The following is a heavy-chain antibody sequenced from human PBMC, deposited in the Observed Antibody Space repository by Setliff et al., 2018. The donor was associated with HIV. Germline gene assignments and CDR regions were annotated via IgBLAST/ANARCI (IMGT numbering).Heavy chain of an antibody. Sequence: GGSLRLSCAASGFTFSDHYMDWVRQAPGKGLEWVGRSRNKANSYTTEYAASVKGRFTISRDDSKNMLYLQMNSLKTEDTALYFCTTIKRYGAFDFWGQGALVTVSS. J-gene: IGHJ4*02. CDR3: TTIKRYGAFDF. CDR2: SRNKANSYTT. CDR1: GFTFSDHY. D-gene: IGHD5-12*01. V-gene: IGHV3-72*01.